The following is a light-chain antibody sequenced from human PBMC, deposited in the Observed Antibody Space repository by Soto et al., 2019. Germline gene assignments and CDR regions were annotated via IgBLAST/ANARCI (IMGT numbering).Light chain of an antibody. CDR2: GAS. Sequence: EIVLMQSPGTLSLSPGERATLSCRASQSVSNNYVAWYQQKPGQAPRLLIAGASSRATGIPDRFSGSGSGTDFTLTISRLEPEVFAVYYCQQYGSSPPLPFGGGTKVEIK. J-gene: IGKJ4*01. V-gene: IGKV3-20*01. CDR3: QQYGSSPPLP. CDR1: QSVSNNY.